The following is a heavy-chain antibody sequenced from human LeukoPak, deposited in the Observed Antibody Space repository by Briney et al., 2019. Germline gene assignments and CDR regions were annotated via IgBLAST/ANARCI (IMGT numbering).Heavy chain of an antibody. CDR2: ISWDGGST. CDR1: GFTFDDYT. Sequence: GGSLRLSCAASGFTFDDYTMHWVRQAPGKGLEWVSLISWDGGSTYYADSVKGRFTISRDNSKNSLYLQMNSLRTEDTALYYCAKDMDCGGDCYSYYYGMDVWGQGTTVTVSS. J-gene: IGHJ6*02. D-gene: IGHD2-21*02. CDR3: AKDMDCGGDCYSYYYGMDV. V-gene: IGHV3-43*01.